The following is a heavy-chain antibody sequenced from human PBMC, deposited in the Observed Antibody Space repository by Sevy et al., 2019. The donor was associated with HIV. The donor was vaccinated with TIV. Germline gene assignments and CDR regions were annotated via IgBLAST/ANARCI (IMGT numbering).Heavy chain of an antibody. CDR2: IGAYNGSR. CDR3: ARLSTARGESNWFDP. J-gene: IGHJ5*02. Sequence: ASVKVSCKASGYTFSTYGISWVRQAPGQGLEWMGWIGAYNGSRKYAQKFQDRITMTTDTSTSTAYMELRSLRSDDTAAYFCARLSTARGESNWFDPWGQGTLVTVSS. D-gene: IGHD3-16*01. V-gene: IGHV1-18*01. CDR1: GYTFSTYG.